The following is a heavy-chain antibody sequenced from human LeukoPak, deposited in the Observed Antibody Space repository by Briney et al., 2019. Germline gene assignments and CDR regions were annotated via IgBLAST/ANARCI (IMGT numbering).Heavy chain of an antibody. CDR3: ATQSSAAGRGD. Sequence: GESLKISCKVSGYMFNSYWINWVRQMPGKGLEWMGRIDPSNSYTNYGPSFQGHVTISADKSSSTAYLQWSSLKAPATGIYYCATQSSAAGRGDWGQGTLVTVSS. CDR2: IDPSNSYT. D-gene: IGHD6-25*01. J-gene: IGHJ4*02. V-gene: IGHV5-10-1*01. CDR1: GYMFNSYW.